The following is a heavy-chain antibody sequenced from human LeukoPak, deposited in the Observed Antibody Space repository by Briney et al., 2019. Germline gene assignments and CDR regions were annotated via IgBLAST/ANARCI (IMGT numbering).Heavy chain of an antibody. D-gene: IGHD3-22*01. J-gene: IGHJ4*02. Sequence: GGSLRLSCAASGFTFSSYGMHWVRQAPGKGLEWVAVIWYDGSNKYYADSVKGRFTISRDNSKNTLYLQMNSLRAEDTAVYYCARDPTPYYYGSSGPDYYFDYWGQGTLVTVSS. V-gene: IGHV3-33*01. CDR1: GFTFSSYG. CDR2: IWYDGSNK. CDR3: ARDPTPYYYGSSGPDYYFDY.